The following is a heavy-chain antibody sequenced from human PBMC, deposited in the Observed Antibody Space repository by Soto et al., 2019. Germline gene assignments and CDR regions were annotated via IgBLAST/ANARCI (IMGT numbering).Heavy chain of an antibody. J-gene: IGHJ4*02. CDR1: GFTFSSYG. CDR2: IWYGGSNK. Sequence: GGSLRLSCAASGFTFSSYGMHWVRQAPGKGLEWVAVIWYGGSNKYYADSVKGRFTISRDNSKNTLYLQMNSLRAEDTAVYYCARVAGYCGGDCYTPLDYWGQGTLVTVSS. V-gene: IGHV3-33*01. D-gene: IGHD2-21*02. CDR3: ARVAGYCGGDCYTPLDY.